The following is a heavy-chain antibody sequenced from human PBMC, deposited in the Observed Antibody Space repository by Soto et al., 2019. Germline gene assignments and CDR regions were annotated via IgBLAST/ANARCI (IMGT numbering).Heavy chain of an antibody. CDR3: ARLAYSSSWYVFDYYYGMDV. Sequence: ASVKVSCKASGYTFTSYGISWVRQAPGQGLEWMGWISAYNGNTNYAQKLQGRVTMTTDTSTSTAYMELRSLRSDDTAVYYCARLAYSSSWYVFDYYYGMDVWGQGTTVTVSS. CDR1: GYTFTSYG. D-gene: IGHD6-13*01. J-gene: IGHJ6*02. V-gene: IGHV1-18*04. CDR2: ISAYNGNT.